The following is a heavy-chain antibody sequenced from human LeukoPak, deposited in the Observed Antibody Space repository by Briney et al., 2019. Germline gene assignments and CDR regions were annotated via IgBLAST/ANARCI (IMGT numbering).Heavy chain of an antibody. Sequence: PGGSLRLSCAASGFIFRSYSMHWVRRAPGKGLEWVAVIWYDGSNKYYADSVKGRFTISRDNSNNTLYLQMNSLRDEDTAVYYCARGLMTTVITAFGYWGQGTLVTVSS. V-gene: IGHV3-33*08. CDR2: IWYDGSNK. CDR3: ARGLMTTVITAFGY. J-gene: IGHJ4*02. D-gene: IGHD4-17*01. CDR1: GFIFRSYS.